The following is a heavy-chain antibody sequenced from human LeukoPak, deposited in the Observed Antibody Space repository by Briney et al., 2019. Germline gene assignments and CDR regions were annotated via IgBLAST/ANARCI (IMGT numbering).Heavy chain of an antibody. CDR1: GFTFSTYS. J-gene: IGHJ4*02. CDR3: ARGGYAYGY. Sequence: PGGSLRLSCAASGFTFSTYSMSWVRQDPGKGLEWVANINEDESEKNYVDTVKGRFTISRDNAKNSLFLQMHSLRVEDTAVYYCARGGYAYGYWGQGSLVTVSS. CDR2: INEDESEK. V-gene: IGHV3-7*02. D-gene: IGHD5-18*01.